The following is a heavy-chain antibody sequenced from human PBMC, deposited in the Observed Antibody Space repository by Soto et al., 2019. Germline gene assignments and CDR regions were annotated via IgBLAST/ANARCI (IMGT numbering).Heavy chain of an antibody. J-gene: IGHJ4*02. D-gene: IGHD5-12*01. CDR1: GFSITTYT. Sequence: PGGSLRLSCEASGFSITTYTFDWVRQAPGKGLEWVSSISSGSNHISYADSMKGRFTISRDNAKNSVFLHMNSLRAEDTAVYYCARETSGFDFYFDSWGRGTLVTVSP. CDR3: ARETSGFDFYFDS. V-gene: IGHV3-21*01. CDR2: ISSGSNHI.